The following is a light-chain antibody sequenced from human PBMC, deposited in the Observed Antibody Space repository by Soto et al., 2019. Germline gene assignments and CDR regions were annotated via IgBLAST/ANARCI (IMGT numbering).Light chain of an antibody. CDR1: SSNVGSNF. CDR3: ASWDHTLTGRWV. Sequence: QSVLTQPPSASGTPGQRVTISCSGSSSNVGSNFVYWYHQLPGTAPKLIIYRNDVRPSGVPDRFSCSKSGTSSSLTITGLRSEDEGDYYCASWDHTLTGRWVFGGGTKLTVL. J-gene: IGLJ3*02. CDR2: RND. V-gene: IGLV1-47*01.